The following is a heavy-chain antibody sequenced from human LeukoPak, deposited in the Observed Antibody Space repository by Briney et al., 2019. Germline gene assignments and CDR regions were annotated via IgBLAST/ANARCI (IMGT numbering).Heavy chain of an antibody. J-gene: IGHJ4*02. Sequence: SETLSLTCAVYGGSFSGYYWSWIRQPPGKGLEWIGYIYYSGSTNYNPSLKSRVTISVDTSKNQFSLKLSSVTAADTAVYYCARHGVAGKMSAVDYWGQGTLVTVSS. D-gene: IGHD6-19*01. CDR2: IYYSGST. CDR3: ARHGVAGKMSAVDY. V-gene: IGHV4-59*08. CDR1: GGSFSGYY.